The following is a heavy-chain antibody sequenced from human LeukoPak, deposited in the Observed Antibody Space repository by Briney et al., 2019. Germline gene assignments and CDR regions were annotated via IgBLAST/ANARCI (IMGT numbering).Heavy chain of an antibody. CDR1: SGSISSSTSY. V-gene: IGHV4-39*01. CDR3: ARHPGITAAGTGFDI. J-gene: IGHJ3*02. D-gene: IGHD6-13*01. Sequence: SKTLSLTRTVSSGSISSSTSYWGWIRQPPGKGLEWIGSIYYSGRTYYSPSLKSRLTISVDTSKNQFSLKLSSVTAADTAVYYCARHPGITAAGTGFDIWGQGTMVTVSS. CDR2: IYYSGRT.